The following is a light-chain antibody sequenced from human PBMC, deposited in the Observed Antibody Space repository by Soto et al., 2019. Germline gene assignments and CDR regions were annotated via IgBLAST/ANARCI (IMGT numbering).Light chain of an antibody. CDR3: QQYNNWPPLP. Sequence: EIVMTQSPATLSVSPGERATLSCRASQSVSSNLAWYQQNPGQAPRLLIYGASTRATGIPARFSGSGSGTEFTLTISSLQSEDFEVYYCQQYNNWPPLPFGGGTKVDIK. J-gene: IGKJ4*01. CDR1: QSVSSN. CDR2: GAS. V-gene: IGKV3-15*01.